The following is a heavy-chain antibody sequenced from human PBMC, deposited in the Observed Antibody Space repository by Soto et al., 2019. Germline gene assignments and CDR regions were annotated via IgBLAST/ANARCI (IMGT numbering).Heavy chain of an antibody. V-gene: IGHV3-11*01. Sequence: PGGSLRLSCAASGFTFSNYYMNWIRQAPGKGPEWVSYISSSGSTIYYADSVKGRFTISRDNAKNSLYLQMNSLRAEDTAVYYCARGYAVYCGSTSCYSDYWGQGTLVTVSS. CDR3: ARGYAVYCGSTSCYSDY. CDR2: ISSSGSTI. J-gene: IGHJ4*02. CDR1: GFTFSNYY. D-gene: IGHD2-2*01.